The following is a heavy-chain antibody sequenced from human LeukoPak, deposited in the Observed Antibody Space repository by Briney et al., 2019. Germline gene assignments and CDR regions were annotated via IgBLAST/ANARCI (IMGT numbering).Heavy chain of an antibody. CDR1: GGSLSGYY. J-gene: IGHJ4*02. D-gene: IGHD5-18*01. Sequence: SETLSLTCAVYGGSLSGYYWSWIRHPPGRGREGWGEINHRGSTNYNPSLKSRVTISGDTSKNQFSLKMSSVTAADTALYYCARGKDSYGYEADFEYWGEGTLVTVSS. CDR3: ARGKDSYGYEADFEY. V-gene: IGHV4-34*01. CDR2: INHRGST.